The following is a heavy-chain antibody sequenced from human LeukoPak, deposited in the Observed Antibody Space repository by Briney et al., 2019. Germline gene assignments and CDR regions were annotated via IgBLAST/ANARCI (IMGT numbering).Heavy chain of an antibody. Sequence: TGGSLRLSCAASGFTFSNAWMSWVRQAPGKGLEWVGRIKSKTDGGTTDYAAPVKGRFTIAKDDSKDTLYLQMNSLNAEDTAVYYCTTDRDGDPLDYWGQGTLVTVSS. CDR3: TTDRDGDPLDY. CDR1: GFTFSNAW. D-gene: IGHD5-24*01. V-gene: IGHV3-15*01. J-gene: IGHJ4*02. CDR2: IKSKTDGGTT.